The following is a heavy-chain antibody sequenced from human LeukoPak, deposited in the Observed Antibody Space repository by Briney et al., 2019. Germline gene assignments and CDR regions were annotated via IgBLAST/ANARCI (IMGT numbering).Heavy chain of an antibody. D-gene: IGHD2-21*01. CDR1: GFTFTDYA. J-gene: IGHJ4*02. V-gene: IGHV3-23*01. CDR2: IGGGGFNT. CDR3: AKDNFGLVPYCFDS. Sequence: GGSLRLSCVASGFTFTDYAMSWVRQAPGKGLEWVSSIGGGGFNTHYADSVKGRFSISRDTSTNTLYLEMNSLRADDSALYYCAKDNFGLVPYCFDSWGQGTLVTVFS.